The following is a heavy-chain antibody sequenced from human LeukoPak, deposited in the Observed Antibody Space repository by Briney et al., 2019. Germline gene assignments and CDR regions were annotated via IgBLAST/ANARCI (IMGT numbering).Heavy chain of an antibody. CDR2: IYSGGSA. V-gene: IGHV3-66*02. D-gene: IGHD1-1*01. CDR3: ARVSGILENAFDI. J-gene: IGHJ3*02. Sequence: GGSLRLSCAASGFTVSSNYMSWVRQAPGKGLEWVSVIYSGGSAYYADSVKGRFTISRDNSKNTLYLQMNSLRAEDTAVYYCARVSGILENAFDIWGQGTMVTVSS. CDR1: GFTVSSNY.